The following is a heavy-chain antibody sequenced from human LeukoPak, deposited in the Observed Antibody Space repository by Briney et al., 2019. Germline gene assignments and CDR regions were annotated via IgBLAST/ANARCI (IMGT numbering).Heavy chain of an antibody. Sequence: GGSLRLSCAASGFTFISYGMHWVGQAPGRGREWVAFISYYGSNKYYADSVKGRFTISRDNSKNTLYLQMNSLRAEDTAVYYCAKDHGSGSYWDVDYWGQGTLVTVSS. D-gene: IGHD3-10*01. CDR3: AKDHGSGSYWDVDY. CDR1: GFTFISYG. J-gene: IGHJ4*02. V-gene: IGHV3-30*18. CDR2: ISYYGSNK.